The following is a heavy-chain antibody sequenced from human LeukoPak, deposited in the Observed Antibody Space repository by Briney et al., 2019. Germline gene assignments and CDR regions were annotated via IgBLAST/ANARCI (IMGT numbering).Heavy chain of an antibody. J-gene: IGHJ3*02. V-gene: IGHV1-69*06. CDR3: ATGRIVGAWRPPVDI. CDR2: IIPIFGTA. CDR1: GGTFSSYA. D-gene: IGHD1-26*01. Sequence: GASVKVSCKASGGTFSSYAISWVRQAPGQGLEWMGGIIPIFGTANYAQKFQGRVTMTEDTSTDTAYMELSSLRSEDTAVYYCATGRIVGAWRPPVDIWGQGTMVTVSS.